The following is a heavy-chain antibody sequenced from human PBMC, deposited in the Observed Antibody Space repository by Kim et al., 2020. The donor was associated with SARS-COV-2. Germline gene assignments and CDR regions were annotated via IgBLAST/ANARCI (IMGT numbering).Heavy chain of an antibody. V-gene: IGHV1-24*01. D-gene: IGHD1-1*01. CDR3: ATAPAYVQLERGYGMDV. Sequence: ASVKVSCKVSRYTLTELSMHWVRQAPGKGLEWMGGFDPEDGETIYAQKFQGRVTMTEDTSTDTAYMELSSLRSEDTAVYYCATAPAYVQLERGYGMDVWGQGTTVTVSS. CDR2: FDPEDGET. CDR1: RYTLTELS. J-gene: IGHJ6*02.